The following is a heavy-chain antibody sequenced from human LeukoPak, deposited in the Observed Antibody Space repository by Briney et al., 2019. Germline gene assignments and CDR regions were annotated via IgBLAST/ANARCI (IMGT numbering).Heavy chain of an antibody. CDR2: ISGSGGRT. CDR1: GFTFSSYA. D-gene: IGHD6-19*01. Sequence: GGSLRLSCAASGFTFSSYAVSWVPQAPGKGLEWVSAISGSGGRTYYADSEKGRFTISRDNSKNTLYLQMSSLSTEDTAVYYCAKTTTGYSSGRYPGWPVDYWGQGTLVSVSS. CDR3: AKTTTGYSSGRYPGWPVDY. J-gene: IGHJ4*02. V-gene: IGHV3-23*01.